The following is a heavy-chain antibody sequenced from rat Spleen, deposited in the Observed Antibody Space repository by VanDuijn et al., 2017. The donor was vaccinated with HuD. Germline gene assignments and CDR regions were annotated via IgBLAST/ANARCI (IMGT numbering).Heavy chain of an antibody. CDR1: GYSITSSYR. Sequence: EVQLQESGPGLVKPSQSLSLTCSVTGYSITSSYRWNWIRKFPGNKLEWMGYINSAGSTNYNPSLKSRISITRDTSKNQFFLQLTSVTTEDTATYYCARAAMNWYFDFWGPGTMVTVSS. CDR3: ARAAMNWYFDF. V-gene: IGHV3-3*01. CDR2: INSAGST. J-gene: IGHJ1*01. D-gene: IGHD1-2*01.